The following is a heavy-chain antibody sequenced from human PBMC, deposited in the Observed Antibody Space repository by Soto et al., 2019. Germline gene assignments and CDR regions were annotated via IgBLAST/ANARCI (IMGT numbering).Heavy chain of an antibody. Sequence: ASVKVSCKASGYTFTSYYMHWVRQAPGQGLEWMGIINPSGGSTSYAQKFQGRVTMTRDTSTSTVYMELSSLRSEDTAVYYCARVGSSSWYDGYYYGMDVWGQGTTVTVSS. CDR3: ARVGSSSWYDGYYYGMDV. CDR1: GYTFTSYY. V-gene: IGHV1-46*01. J-gene: IGHJ6*02. CDR2: INPSGGST. D-gene: IGHD6-13*01.